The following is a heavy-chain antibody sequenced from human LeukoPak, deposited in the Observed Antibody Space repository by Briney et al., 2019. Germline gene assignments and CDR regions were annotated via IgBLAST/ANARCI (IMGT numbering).Heavy chain of an antibody. Sequence: GGSLRLSCAASGFTFSSYAMSWVRQAPGKGLEWVSYISSSGSTIYYADSVKGRFTISRDNAKNSLYLQMNSLRAEDTAVYYCARDYSGSGSLHRYFDYWGQGTLVTVSS. J-gene: IGHJ4*02. V-gene: IGHV3-48*04. CDR2: ISSSGSTI. CDR1: GFTFSSYA. CDR3: ARDYSGSGSLHRYFDY. D-gene: IGHD3-10*01.